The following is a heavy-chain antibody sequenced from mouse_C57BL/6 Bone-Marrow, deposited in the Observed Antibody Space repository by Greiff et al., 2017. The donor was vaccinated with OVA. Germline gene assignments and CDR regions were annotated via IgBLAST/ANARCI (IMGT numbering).Heavy chain of an antibody. J-gene: IGHJ3*01. CDR1: GFTFSSYG. CDR2: ISSGGSYT. V-gene: IGHV5-6*01. CDR3: ARNSNRGFAY. D-gene: IGHD2-5*01. Sequence: EVMLVESGGDLVKPGGSLKLSCAASGFTFSSYGMSWVRQTPDKRLEWVATISSGGSYTHYPDSVKGRFTISRDNAKNTLYLQMSSLKSEDTAMYYCARNSNRGFAYWGQGTLVTVSA.